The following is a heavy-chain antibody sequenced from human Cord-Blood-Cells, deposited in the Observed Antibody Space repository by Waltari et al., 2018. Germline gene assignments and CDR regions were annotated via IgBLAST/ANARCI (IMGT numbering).Heavy chain of an antibody. CDR1: GGSISSGSYY. CDR2: IYTSGGT. D-gene: IGHD6-6*01. V-gene: IGHV4-61*09. CDR3: AREKAARAVSYYYYGMDV. Sequence: QVQLQESGPGLVKPSQTLSLTCTVSGGSISSGSYYWSWIRQPAGKGLEWIGYIYTSGGTNYNPSLKSRVTISVDTSKNQFSRKLSSVTAADTAVYYCAREKAARAVSYYYYGMDVWGQGTTVTVSS. J-gene: IGHJ6*02.